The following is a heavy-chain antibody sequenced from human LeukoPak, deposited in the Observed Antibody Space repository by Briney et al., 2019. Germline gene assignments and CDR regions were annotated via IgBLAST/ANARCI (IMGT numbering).Heavy chain of an antibody. J-gene: IGHJ4*02. CDR3: APTPDTVAT. CDR1: GFTFTTYT. D-gene: IGHD5-12*01. Sequence: GGSLRLSCAASGFTFTTYTMNWVRQAPGKGLEWVSCITSGSSNIYYADSVMGRFTISRDNAKNSLYLQMNGLRADDTAVYYCAPTPDTVATWGQGTLVTVSS. CDR2: ITSGSSNI. V-gene: IGHV3-21*01.